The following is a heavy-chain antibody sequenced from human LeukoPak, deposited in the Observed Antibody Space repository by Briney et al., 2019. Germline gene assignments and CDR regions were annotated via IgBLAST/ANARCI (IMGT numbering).Heavy chain of an antibody. CDR3: AVGFGELIRMYYFDY. CDR2: IYYSGST. V-gene: IGHV4-39*01. CDR1: GGSISSSSYY. D-gene: IGHD3-10*01. J-gene: IGHJ4*02. Sequence: PSETLSLTCTVSGGSISSSSYYWGWIRQPPGKGLEWIGSIYYSGSTYYNPSLKSRVTISVDTSKNQFSLKLSSVTAADTAVYYCAVGFGELIRMYYFDYWGQGTLVTVSS.